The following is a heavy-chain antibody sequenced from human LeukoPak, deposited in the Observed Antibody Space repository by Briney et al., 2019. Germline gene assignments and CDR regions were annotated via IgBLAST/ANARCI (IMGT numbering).Heavy chain of an antibody. Sequence: GGCLRLSCAASGFTFSSYSMNWVRQAPGKGLEWVSSISSSSSYIYYADSVKGRFTISRDNAKNSLYLQMNSLRAEDTAVYYCARDHIAVAGNKFDYWGQGTLVTVSS. CDR2: ISSSSSYI. D-gene: IGHD6-19*01. CDR1: GFTFSSYS. CDR3: ARDHIAVAGNKFDY. J-gene: IGHJ4*02. V-gene: IGHV3-21*01.